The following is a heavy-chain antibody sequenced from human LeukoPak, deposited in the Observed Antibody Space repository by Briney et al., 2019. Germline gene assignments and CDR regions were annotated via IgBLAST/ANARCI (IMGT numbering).Heavy chain of an antibody. J-gene: IGHJ4*02. V-gene: IGHV1-2*06. D-gene: IGHD3-22*01. CDR1: GYTFTGYY. Sequence: ASVKVSCKASGYTFTGYYMHWVRQAPGQGLEWMGRINPNSGGTNYAQKFQGRVTMTRDTSITTAYMELSSLSSDDTAVYYCARVVDYYDSSCNYWGQGTLVTVSS. CDR3: ARVVDYYDSSCNY. CDR2: INPNSGGT.